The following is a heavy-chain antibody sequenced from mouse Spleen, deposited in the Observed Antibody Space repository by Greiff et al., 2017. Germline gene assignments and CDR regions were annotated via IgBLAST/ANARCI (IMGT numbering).Heavy chain of an antibody. Sequence: QVQLQQPGAELVKPGTSVKLSCKASGYNFTSYWINWVKLRPGQGLEWIGDIYPGSGSTNYNEKFKSKATLTVDTSSSTAYMQLSSLASEDSALYYCARASYWGQGTTLTVSS. CDR3: ARASY. V-gene: IGHV1-55*01. CDR2: IYPGSGST. CDR1: GYNFTSYW. J-gene: IGHJ2*01.